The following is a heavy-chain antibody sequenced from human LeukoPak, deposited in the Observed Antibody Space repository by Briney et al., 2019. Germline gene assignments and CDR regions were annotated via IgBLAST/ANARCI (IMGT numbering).Heavy chain of an antibody. D-gene: IGHD3-22*01. CDR2: ISYDGSNK. J-gene: IGHJ4*02. CDR1: GFTFSSYA. V-gene: IGHV3-30*01. CDR3: ARGPDYYDSSGYTLDY. Sequence: AGSLRLSCAASGFTFSSYAMHWVRQAPGKRQPRVADISYDGSNKYYADSVKGRFTISRDNSKNTLYLQMNSLRAEDTAVYYCARGPDYYDSSGYTLDYWGQGTLVTVSS.